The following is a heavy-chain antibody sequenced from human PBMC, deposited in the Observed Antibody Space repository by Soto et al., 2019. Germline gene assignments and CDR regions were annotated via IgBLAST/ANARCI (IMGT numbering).Heavy chain of an antibody. V-gene: IGHV3-66*01. Sequence: GGSLRLSCAASEFTVSSNYMSWVRQAPGKGLEWVSVIYSGGSTYYADSVKGRFTISRDNSKNTVYLQMNSLRAEDTAVYFCARDTGHYYYYYAMDVWGQGTTVTVSS. D-gene: IGHD2-8*02. J-gene: IGHJ6*02. CDR1: EFTVSSNY. CDR2: IYSGGST. CDR3: ARDTGHYYYYYAMDV.